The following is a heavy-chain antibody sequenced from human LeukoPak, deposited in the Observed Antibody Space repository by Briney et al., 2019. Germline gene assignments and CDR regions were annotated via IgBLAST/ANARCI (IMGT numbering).Heavy chain of an antibody. Sequence: SETLSLTCAVYGGSFSGYYWSWIRQPPGKGLEWIGEINHSGSTNYNPSLKSRVTISVDTSKNQFSLKLSSVTAADTAVYYCARGGNLRYFDWLLPNWFDPWGQGTLVTVSS. CDR3: ARGGNLRYFDWLLPNWFDP. CDR1: GGSFSGYY. J-gene: IGHJ5*02. V-gene: IGHV4-34*01. CDR2: INHSGST. D-gene: IGHD3-9*01.